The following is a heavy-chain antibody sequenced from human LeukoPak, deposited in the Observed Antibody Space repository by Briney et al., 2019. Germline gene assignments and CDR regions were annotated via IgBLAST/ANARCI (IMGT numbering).Heavy chain of an antibody. J-gene: IGHJ3*02. CDR3: ARGNRLYSTSWSSLPFDI. V-gene: IGHV1-8*01. D-gene: IGHD6-13*01. CDR1: GYTFTTYD. Sequence: GASVKVSCKASGYTFTTYDINWVRQATGQGLEWMGWINPNSGYTGYAQKFQGRITMTRSTSINTAYMDLSSLRSEDTAVYYCARGNRLYSTSWSSLPFDIWGQGTMVTVSS. CDR2: INPNSGYT.